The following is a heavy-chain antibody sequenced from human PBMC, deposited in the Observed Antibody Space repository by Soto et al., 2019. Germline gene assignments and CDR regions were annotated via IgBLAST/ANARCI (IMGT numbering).Heavy chain of an antibody. V-gene: IGHV4-34*01. J-gene: IGHJ3*02. CDR1: GYSFSGYY. D-gene: IGHD6-19*01. Sequence: SETLSLTCAVYGYSFSGYYWSWIRQPPGKGLEWIGEINPSGSTNYNPSLKSRVTISVDTSKNQFSLMLSSGTAADTAVYFCAREGPAWLVSYHAFDIWGQGTMVTVSS. CDR3: AREGPAWLVSYHAFDI. CDR2: INPSGST.